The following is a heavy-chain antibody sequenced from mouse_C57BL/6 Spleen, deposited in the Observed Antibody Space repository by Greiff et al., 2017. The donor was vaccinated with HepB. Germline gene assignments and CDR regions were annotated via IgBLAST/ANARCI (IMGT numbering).Heavy chain of an antibody. V-gene: IGHV1-69*01. CDR1: GYTFTSYW. CDR3: ARAWDPYYFDY. Sequence: QVQLQQPGAELVMPGASVKLSCKASGYTFTSYWMHWVKQRPGQGLEWIGEIDPSDSYTNYNQKFKGKSTLTVDKSSSTAYMQLSSLTSEDSAVYYCARAWDPYYFDYWGQGTTRTVSS. J-gene: IGHJ2*01. CDR2: IDPSDSYT. D-gene: IGHD4-1*01.